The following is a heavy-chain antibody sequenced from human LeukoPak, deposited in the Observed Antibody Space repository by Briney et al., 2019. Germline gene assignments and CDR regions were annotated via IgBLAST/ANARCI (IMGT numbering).Heavy chain of an antibody. CDR2: INHSGST. CDR3: ARALYSSSGGGAFDI. Sequence: SETLSLTCAVYGGSFSGYYWSWIRQPPGKGLEWIGEINHSGSTNYNPSLKSRVTISVDTSKNQFSLKLSSVTAADTAVYYCARALYSSSGGGAFDIWGQGTMVTVSS. J-gene: IGHJ3*02. V-gene: IGHV4-34*01. CDR1: GGSFSGYY. D-gene: IGHD6-13*01.